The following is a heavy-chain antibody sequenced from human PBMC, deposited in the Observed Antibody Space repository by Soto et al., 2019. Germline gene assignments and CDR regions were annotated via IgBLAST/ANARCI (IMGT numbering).Heavy chain of an antibody. CDR2: INHSGST. CDR1: GGSFSGYY. V-gene: IGHV4-34*01. J-gene: IGHJ4*02. CDR3: ARGGYYTLFDY. Sequence: QVQLQQWGAGLLKPSETLSLTCAVYGGSFSGYYWSWIRQPPGKGLEWIGEINHSGSTNYNPSLKSRVPISVDTSKIQFSLKLSSVTAADTAVYYCARGGYYTLFDYWGQGTLVTVSS. D-gene: IGHD3-3*01.